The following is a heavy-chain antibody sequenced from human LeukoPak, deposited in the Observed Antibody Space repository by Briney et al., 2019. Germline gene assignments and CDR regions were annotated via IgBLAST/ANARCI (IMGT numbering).Heavy chain of an antibody. J-gene: IGHJ4*02. D-gene: IGHD2-21*01. CDR1: GGSFSGYY. CDR2: ISSSSSYI. V-gene: IGHV3-21*01. CDR3: ARVVWPDY. Sequence: ETLSLTCAVYGGSFSGYYWSWIRQPPGKGLEWVSSISSSSSYIYYADSVKGRFTISRDNAKNSLYLQMNSLRAEDTAVYYCARVVWPDYWGQGTLVTVSS.